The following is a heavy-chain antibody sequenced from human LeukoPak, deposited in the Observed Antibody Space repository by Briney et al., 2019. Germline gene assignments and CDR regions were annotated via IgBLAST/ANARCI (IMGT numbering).Heavy chain of an antibody. CDR3: ARGWYSGGYYYGMDV. CDR1: GGSFNSYY. J-gene: IGHJ6*02. D-gene: IGHD6-13*01. CDR2: INDSGGT. Sequence: SETLSLTCAVYGGSFNSYYWSWIRQSPGKGLEWIGEINDSGGTNYNPSLKSRVTISVDTSKNQFSLKLSSVTAADTAVYYCARGWYSGGYYYGMDVWGQGTTVTVSS. V-gene: IGHV4-34*01.